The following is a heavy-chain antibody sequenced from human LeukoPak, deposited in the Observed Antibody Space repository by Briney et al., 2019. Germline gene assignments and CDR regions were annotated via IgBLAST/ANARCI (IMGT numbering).Heavy chain of an antibody. CDR3: ARVPDYYDSSGYYYVDYYYMDV. D-gene: IGHD3-22*01. CDR1: GFTFSSYW. J-gene: IGHJ6*03. V-gene: IGHV3-7*01. CDR2: IKQDGSEK. Sequence: GGSLRLSCAASGFTFSSYWMSWVRQAPGKGLGWVANIKQDGSEKYYVDSVKGRFTISRDNAKNSLYLQMNSLRAEDTAVYYCARVPDYYDSSGYYYVDYYYMDVWGKGTTVTVSS.